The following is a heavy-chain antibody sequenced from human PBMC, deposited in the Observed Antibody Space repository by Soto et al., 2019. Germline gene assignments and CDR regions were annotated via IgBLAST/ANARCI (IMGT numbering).Heavy chain of an antibody. J-gene: IGHJ4*02. D-gene: IGHD1-1*01. CDR3: AISPVTTGTTLYYFDY. CDR1: GYIFTSYY. Sequence: QVQLVQSGAEVKKPGASVKVSCKASGYIFTSYYMHWVRQAPGQGLERMGTIDPSAGSTTYAQNFKGRVTMTRDTSTSTVYLELNSLRSEDTAVYYCAISPVTTGTTLYYFDYWVQGTLVTVSS. CDR2: IDPSAGST. V-gene: IGHV1-46*01.